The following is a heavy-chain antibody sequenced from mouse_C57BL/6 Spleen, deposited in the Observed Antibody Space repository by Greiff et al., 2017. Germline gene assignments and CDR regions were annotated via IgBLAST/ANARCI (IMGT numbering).Heavy chain of an antibody. D-gene: IGHD1-1*01. V-gene: IGHV6-3*01. CDR3: TVLYGSSSWFAY. CDR2: IRLKSDNYAT. Sequence: EVQGVESGGGLVQPGGSMKLSCVASGFTFSNYWMNWVRQSPEKGLEWVAQIRLKSDNYATHYAESVKGRFTISRDDSKSSVYLQMNNLRAEDTGIYYCTVLYGSSSWFAYWGQGTLVTVSA. CDR1: GFTFSNYW. J-gene: IGHJ3*01.